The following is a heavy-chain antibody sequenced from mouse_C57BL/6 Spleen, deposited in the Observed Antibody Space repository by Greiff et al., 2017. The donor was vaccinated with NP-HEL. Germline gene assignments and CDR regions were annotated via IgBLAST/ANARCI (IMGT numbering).Heavy chain of an antibody. Sequence: LVESGAELMKPGASVKLSCKATGYTFTGYWIEWVKQRPGPGLEWIGEILPGSGSTNYTEQFKGKATFTADTSSNTAYMQLSSLTTEDSAIYYCARKTPDYFDYWGQGTTLTVSS. J-gene: IGHJ2*01. V-gene: IGHV1-9*01. CDR2: ILPGSGST. CDR1: GYTFTGYW. CDR3: ARKTPDYFDY.